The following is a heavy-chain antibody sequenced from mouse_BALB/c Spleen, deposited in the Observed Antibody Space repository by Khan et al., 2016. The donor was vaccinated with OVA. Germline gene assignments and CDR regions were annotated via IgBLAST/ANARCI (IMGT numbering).Heavy chain of an antibody. Sequence: EVKLEESGGGLVQPGGSMKLSCVASGFTFSNYWMNWVRQSLEKGLEWVAEIRLKSNNYTTHYAESVKGRFTISRDDSRTSVYLHMNNLRAEDTGIYSFTPSPFDYWGRGTTLTVSS. V-gene: IGHV6-6*02. CDR3: TPSPFDY. CDR1: GFTFSNYW. J-gene: IGHJ2*01. CDR2: IRLKSNNYTT.